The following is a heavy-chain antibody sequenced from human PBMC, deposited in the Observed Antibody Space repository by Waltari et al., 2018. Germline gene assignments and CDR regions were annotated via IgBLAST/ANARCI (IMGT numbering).Heavy chain of an antibody. J-gene: IGHJ5*02. CDR2: IYYSGST. V-gene: IGHV4-30-4*08. D-gene: IGHD3-3*01. Sequence: QVQLVESGGGLVKPGGSLRLSCAASGFTFSDYYMSWIRQAPGKGLEWIGYIYYSGSTYYNPSLKSRVTISVDTSKNQFSLKLSSVTAADTAVYYCARGYDFWSGYQPWGQGTLVTVSS. CDR1: GFTFSDYY. CDR3: ARGYDFWSGYQP.